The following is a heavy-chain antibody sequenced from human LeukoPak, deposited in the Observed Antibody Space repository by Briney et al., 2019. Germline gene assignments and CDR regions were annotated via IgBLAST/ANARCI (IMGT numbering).Heavy chain of an antibody. CDR3: TRRMTGEVLDY. J-gene: IGHJ4*02. CDR2: TRNKARGYTT. Sequence: PGGSLRLSCAVSGFTLSDHYMDWVRQAPGKGLEWVGRTRNKARGYTTEYAASVKGRFTISRDDSRSSLYLQMNSLQSEDTAVYYCTRRMTGEVLDYWGQGTLVTVSS. D-gene: IGHD7-27*01. CDR1: GFTLSDHY. V-gene: IGHV3-72*01.